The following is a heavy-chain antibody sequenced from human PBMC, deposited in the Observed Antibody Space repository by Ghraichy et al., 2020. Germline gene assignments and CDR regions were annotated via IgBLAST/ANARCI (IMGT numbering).Heavy chain of an antibody. V-gene: IGHV3-30*04. CDR2: ISYGGNNK. Sequence: GGSLRLSCAASGFTFSSYAIHWVRQAPGEGLEWVALISYGGNNKYYADSVKGRFTIPRDISKNTLYLQMNSLRAEDTAVYYCARYSGSYSYFDYWGQGTLVTVSS. D-gene: IGHD1-26*01. CDR1: GFTFSSYA. J-gene: IGHJ4*02. CDR3: ARYSGSYSYFDY.